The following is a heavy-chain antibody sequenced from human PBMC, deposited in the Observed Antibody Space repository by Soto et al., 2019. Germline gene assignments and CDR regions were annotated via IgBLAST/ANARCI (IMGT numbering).Heavy chain of an antibody. CDR2: LFPVFGTA. CDR3: ARSPGVFDY. J-gene: IGHJ4*02. Sequence: QVQLVQSGAEVKKPGSSVKVSCKASGGTFSSLAISWVRQAPGQGLEWMGGLFPVFGTANYAQKFQDRVTNTADKSTSTSYMELSSLRSEDTAVYYCARSPGVFDYWGQGTLVTVSS. V-gene: IGHV1-69*06. D-gene: IGHD3-10*01. CDR1: GGTFSSLA.